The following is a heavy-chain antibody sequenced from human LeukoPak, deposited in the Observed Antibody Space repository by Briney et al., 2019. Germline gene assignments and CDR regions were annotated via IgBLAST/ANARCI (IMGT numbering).Heavy chain of an antibody. CDR1: GFTFDDYA. V-gene: IGHV3-9*01. D-gene: IGHD2-15*01. J-gene: IGHJ3*02. CDR3: AKAGSLSDDIYCSGGSCYPGDPFGI. CDR2: ITWNAGNM. Sequence: PGRSLRLSCAASGFTFDDYAMHWVRQAPGKGLEWVSGITWNAGNMGYADSVKGRFTISRDNAKNSLYLQMDSLRAEDTALYYCAKAGSLSDDIYCSGGSCYPGDPFGIWGQGTMVTVSS.